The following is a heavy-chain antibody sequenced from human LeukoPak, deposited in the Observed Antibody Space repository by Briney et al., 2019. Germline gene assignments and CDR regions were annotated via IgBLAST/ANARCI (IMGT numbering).Heavy chain of an antibody. CDR1: GYTLTGYY. Sequence: ASVKVSFKSSGYTLTGYYMHWVRQAPGQGLEWMGWINPNSGGTNYAQKFQGRVTMTRDTSIRTDYTELSRLRSDDTAVYYCARHRDYGDYALLWWGQGTLVTVSS. CDR3: ARHRDYGDYALLW. D-gene: IGHD4-17*01. J-gene: IGHJ4*02. V-gene: IGHV1-2*02. CDR2: INPNSGGT.